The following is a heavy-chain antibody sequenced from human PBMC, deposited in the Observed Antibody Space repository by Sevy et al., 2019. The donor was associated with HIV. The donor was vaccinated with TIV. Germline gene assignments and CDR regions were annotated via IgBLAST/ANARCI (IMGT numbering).Heavy chain of an antibody. CDR1: GFTFSSYS. CDR3: AREGGYSDQGMDV. Sequence: GGPLRLSFAASGFTFSSYSMNWVRQAPGKGLEWASYISGSSTTIYYADPVKGRFTISRDNAKNSLYLQMNSLRAEDTAVYYCAREGGYSDQGMDVWGQGTTVTVSS. V-gene: IGHV3-48*01. CDR2: ISGSSTTI. J-gene: IGHJ6*02. D-gene: IGHD5-12*01.